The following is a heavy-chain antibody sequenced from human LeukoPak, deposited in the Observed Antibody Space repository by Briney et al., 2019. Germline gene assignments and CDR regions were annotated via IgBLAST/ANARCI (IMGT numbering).Heavy chain of an antibody. CDR2: IYYSGST. J-gene: IGHJ3*02. CDR1: GGSISSYY. D-gene: IGHD3-22*01. V-gene: IGHV4-59*01. CDR3: ARGTYYYDSSGYYGAFDI. Sequence: SETLSLTCTVSGGSISSYYWSWIRQPPGKGLEWIGYIYYSGSTNYNPSLKSRVTISVDTPKNHFSLKLSSVTAADTAVYYCARGTYYYDSSGYYGAFDIWGQGTMVTVSS.